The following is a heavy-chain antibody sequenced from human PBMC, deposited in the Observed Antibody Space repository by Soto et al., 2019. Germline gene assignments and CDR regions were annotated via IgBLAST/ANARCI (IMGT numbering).Heavy chain of an antibody. V-gene: IGHV4-4*02. CDR2: IYHSGST. CDR1: SGSISSSNW. J-gene: IGHJ6*03. Sequence: SETLSLTCAVSSGSISSSNWWSWVRQPPGKGLEWIGEIYHSGSTNYNPSLKSRVTISVDKSKNQFSLKLSSVTAADTAVYYCATTMVRGVITKPYYYMDVWGKGTTVTVSS. D-gene: IGHD3-10*01. CDR3: ATTMVRGVITKPYYYMDV.